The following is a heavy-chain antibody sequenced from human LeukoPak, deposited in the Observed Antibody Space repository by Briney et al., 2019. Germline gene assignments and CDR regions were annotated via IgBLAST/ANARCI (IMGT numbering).Heavy chain of an antibody. D-gene: IGHD5-18*01. CDR1: GFTFSSYA. Sequence: GGSLRLSCAASGFTFSSYAMHWVRQAPGKGLEWVAVISYDGSNKYYADSVKGRFTISRDNSKNTLYLQVNRLRAEDTAVYYCARSVDTAMVTVDYWGQGTLVTVSS. CDR3: ARSVDTAMVTVDY. V-gene: IGHV3-30*04. J-gene: IGHJ4*02. CDR2: ISYDGSNK.